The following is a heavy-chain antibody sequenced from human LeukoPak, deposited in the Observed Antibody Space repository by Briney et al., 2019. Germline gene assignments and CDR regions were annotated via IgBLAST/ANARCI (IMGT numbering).Heavy chain of an antibody. CDR2: ISSKCSCT. D-gene: IGHD7-27*01. V-gene: IGHV1-2*02. CDR1: GSAFSYND. Sequence: GASVTLCFNCAGSAFSYNDMYWIRWAAAQCLECMGWISSKCSCTNYEQKFQGRITMRGGTSIRAGYMVLTGVRADESAVYYSARELGRNAFDVWGQGTMVTVSS. CDR3: ARELGRNAFDV. J-gene: IGHJ3*01.